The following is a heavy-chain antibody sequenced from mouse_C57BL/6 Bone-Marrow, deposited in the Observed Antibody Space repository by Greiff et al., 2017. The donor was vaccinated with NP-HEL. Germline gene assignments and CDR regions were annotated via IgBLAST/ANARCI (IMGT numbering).Heavy chain of an antibody. CDR2: IYPRSGNT. Sequence: VQLQQSGAELARPGASVKLSCKASGYTFTSYGISWVKQRTGQGLEWIGEIYPRSGNTYYNEKFKGKATLTADKSSSTAYMELRSLTSEDSAVYFCARWPAYYCNYGYFDVWGTGTPVTVSS. CDR3: ARWPAYYCNYGYFDV. J-gene: IGHJ1*03. CDR1: GYTFTSYG. D-gene: IGHD2-10*01. V-gene: IGHV1-81*01.